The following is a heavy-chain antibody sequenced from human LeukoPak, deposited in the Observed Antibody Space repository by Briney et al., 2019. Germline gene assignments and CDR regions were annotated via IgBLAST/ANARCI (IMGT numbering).Heavy chain of an antibody. CDR2: IYDSGST. V-gene: IGHV4-38-2*02. CDR1: AYSISSGYY. J-gene: IGHJ6*02. Sequence: SETLSLTCTVSAYSISSGYYWGWIRQPPGKGLEWIGSIYDSGSTYYNPSLKSRVTISVDTSKNQFSLKLSSVTAADTAVYYCARLLSGVHGMDVWGQGTTVTVSS. CDR3: ARLLSGVHGMDV. D-gene: IGHD5-12*01.